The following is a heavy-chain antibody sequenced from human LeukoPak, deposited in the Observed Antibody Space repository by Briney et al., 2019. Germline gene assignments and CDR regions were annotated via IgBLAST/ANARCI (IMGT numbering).Heavy chain of an antibody. CDR3: ARGRRHGSYFDY. D-gene: IGHD1-26*01. J-gene: IGHJ4*02. CDR1: GGTFSSYA. CDR2: MNPNSGNT. Sequence: ASVRVSCKASGGTFSSYAISWVRQAPGQGLEWMGWMNPNSGNTGYAQKFQGRVTMTRNTSISTAYMELSSLRSEDTAVYYCARGRRHGSYFDYWGQGTLVTVSS. V-gene: IGHV1-8*02.